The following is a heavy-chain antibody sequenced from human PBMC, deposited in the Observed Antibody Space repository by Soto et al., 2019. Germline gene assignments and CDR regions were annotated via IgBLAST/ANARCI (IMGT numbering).Heavy chain of an antibody. Sequence: ASVKVSCKASGYSFTGYYLHWVRQAPGQGLEWMGWINPNSGGTNYAQKFQGRVTMTSDTSINTAYLELSRLRSDDTAVYYCAREYYYDTNAYYFPVWGQGTLVTVSS. D-gene: IGHD3-22*01. J-gene: IGHJ4*02. CDR1: GYSFTGYY. V-gene: IGHV1-2*02. CDR2: INPNSGGT. CDR3: AREYYYDTNAYYFPV.